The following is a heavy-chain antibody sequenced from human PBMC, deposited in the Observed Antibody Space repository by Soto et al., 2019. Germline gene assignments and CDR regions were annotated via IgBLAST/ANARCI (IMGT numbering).Heavy chain of an antibody. CDR3: ARDLRLYYDILTGPMDV. CDR1: GFTFSSYS. D-gene: IGHD3-9*01. J-gene: IGHJ6*03. V-gene: IGHV3-21*01. CDR2: ISSSSSYI. Sequence: GGSLRLSCAASGFTFSSYSMNWVRQAPGKGLEWVSSISSSSSYIYYADSVKGRFTISRGNAKNSLYLQMNSLRAEDTAVYYCARDLRLYYDILTGPMDVWGKGTTVTVSS.